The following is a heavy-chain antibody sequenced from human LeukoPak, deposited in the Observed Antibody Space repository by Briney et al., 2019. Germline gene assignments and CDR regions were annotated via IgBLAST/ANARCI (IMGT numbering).Heavy chain of an antibody. CDR2: ISSSGSTI. Sequence: GGSLRLSCAASGFTFSSYEMNWVRQAPGKGLEWVSYISSSGSTIYYADSVKGRFTISRDNAKSSLYLQMNSLRAEDTAVYYCARDILGWNDVDYGDYWGQGTLVTVSS. CDR3: ARDILGWNDVDYGDY. V-gene: IGHV3-48*03. CDR1: GFTFSSYE. J-gene: IGHJ4*02. D-gene: IGHD1-1*01.